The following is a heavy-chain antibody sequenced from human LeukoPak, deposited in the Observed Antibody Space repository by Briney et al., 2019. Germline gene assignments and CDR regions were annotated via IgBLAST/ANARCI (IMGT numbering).Heavy chain of an antibody. CDR2: IYSGGST. V-gene: IGHV3-53*04. J-gene: IGHJ4*02. CDR1: GFTVSSNY. D-gene: IGHD6-19*01. Sequence: GGSLRLSCAASGFTVSSNYMSWVRQAPGKGLEWVSVIYSGGSTYYADSVKGRFTISRHNSKNTLYLQMNSLRAEDTAVYYCASNGYSSGWYYFDYWGQGTLVTVPS. CDR3: ASNGYSSGWYYFDY.